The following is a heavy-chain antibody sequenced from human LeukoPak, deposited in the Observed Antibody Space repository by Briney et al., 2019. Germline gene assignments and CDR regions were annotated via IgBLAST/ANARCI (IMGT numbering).Heavy chain of an antibody. V-gene: IGHV4-39*07. D-gene: IGHD1-26*01. CDR3: AREVGATRSVDY. CDR2: ISHNGIT. CDR1: GGSISRGGYY. J-gene: IGHJ4*02. Sequence: SETLSLTCTVSGGSISRGGYYWGWIRHSPGKGLEWIESISHNGITHSVPSLKSRVTISIDPSKNQFSLWLSSVTAADTAVYYCAREVGATRSVDYWGQGTLVTVSS.